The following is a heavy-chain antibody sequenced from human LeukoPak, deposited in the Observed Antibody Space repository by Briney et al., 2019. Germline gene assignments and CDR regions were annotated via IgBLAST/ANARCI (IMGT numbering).Heavy chain of an antibody. D-gene: IGHD1-26*01. CDR2: INGDESST. CDR1: AFTFSTYW. Sequence: GGSLRLSCTASAFTFSTYWMHWVRQVPGKGLEWVSRINGDESSTNYADSVKGRFTISRDNAKDTLYLHLNSLTAEDTAVYYCARGAKWAYYFDYWGQGTLVTVSS. V-gene: IGHV3-74*01. J-gene: IGHJ4*02. CDR3: ARGAKWAYYFDY.